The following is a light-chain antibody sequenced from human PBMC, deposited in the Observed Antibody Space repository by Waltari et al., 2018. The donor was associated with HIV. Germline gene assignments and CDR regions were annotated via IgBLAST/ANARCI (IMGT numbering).Light chain of an antibody. J-gene: IGLJ2*01. V-gene: IGLV2-14*03. Sequence: QSALTQPASVSGSPGQWITVSCTGTPNDLGTYNFVSWYQQHPGKAPKLVIYDVTSRPSGVSDRFSGSKSGNTASLTISGLRAEDEAHYYCSSYTASSALEIFGGGTKVTVL. CDR2: DVT. CDR3: SSYTASSALEI. CDR1: PNDLGTYNF.